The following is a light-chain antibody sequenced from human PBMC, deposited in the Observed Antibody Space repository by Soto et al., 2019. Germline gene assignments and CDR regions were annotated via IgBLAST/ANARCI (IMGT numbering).Light chain of an antibody. CDR1: QSVTSRY. V-gene: IGKV3-20*01. CDR2: GTS. Sequence: EIVFAQSPGTLSLSPGERVTLSCRASQSVTSRYLAWYQQKPGQAPRPLIYGTSIRNTGIRDRFSCSGAGTECTRTISRLEPEDVAVDYCQQYDTSTITFGGGTKVDIK. CDR3: QQYDTSTIT. J-gene: IGKJ4*01.